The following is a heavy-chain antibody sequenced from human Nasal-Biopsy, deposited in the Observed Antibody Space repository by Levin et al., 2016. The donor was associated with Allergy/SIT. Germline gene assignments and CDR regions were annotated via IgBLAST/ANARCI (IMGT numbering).Heavy chain of an antibody. J-gene: IGHJ6*02. CDR1: GYTFDSYG. Sequence: VSVKVSCKASGYTFDSYGISWVRQAPGQGLEWMGWISTYNGDTNYAQSLQGRVTMTTDTSTSTAYMELRSLRSDDTAVYYCARAGAKYNSDINDFYYYGVDVWGQGTTVTVSS. V-gene: IGHV1-18*01. D-gene: IGHD1-1*01. CDR2: ISTYNGDT. CDR3: ARAGAKYNSDINDFYYYGVDV.